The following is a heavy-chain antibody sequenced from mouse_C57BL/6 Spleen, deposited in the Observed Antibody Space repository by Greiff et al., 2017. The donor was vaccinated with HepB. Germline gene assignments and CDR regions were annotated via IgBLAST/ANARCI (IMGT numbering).Heavy chain of an antibody. CDR3: ARLTGTSYAMDY. Sequence: EVQRVESGGDLVKPGGSLKLSCAASGFTFSSYGMSWVRQTPDKRLEWVATISSGGSYTYDQDSVNGRFTISRDNAKNTLYLPMSSRKSEDTAMYYCARLTGTSYAMDYWGQGTSVTVSS. D-gene: IGHD4-1*01. J-gene: IGHJ4*01. CDR1: GFTFSSYG. V-gene: IGHV5-6*01. CDR2: ISSGGSYT.